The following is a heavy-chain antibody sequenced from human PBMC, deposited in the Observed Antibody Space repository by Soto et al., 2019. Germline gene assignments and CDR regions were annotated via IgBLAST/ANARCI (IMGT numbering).Heavy chain of an antibody. Sequence: EVQLLESGGGLVQPGGSLRLSCAASGFTFSSYAMSWVRQAPGKGLEWVSAISGSGGSTYYADSVKGRFTISRENAKNTLNLQMNRLRAEDTAVYYCAKAHTRPNWFDPWGQGTLVTVSS. CDR1: GFTFSSYA. D-gene: IGHD3-3*01. J-gene: IGHJ5*02. CDR3: AKAHTRPNWFDP. CDR2: ISGSGGST. V-gene: IGHV3-23*01.